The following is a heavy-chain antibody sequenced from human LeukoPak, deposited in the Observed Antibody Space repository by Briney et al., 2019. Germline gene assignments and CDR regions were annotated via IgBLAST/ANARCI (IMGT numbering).Heavy chain of an antibody. CDR2: ISDSGGST. Sequence: GGSLRLSCAASGFTFSDYYMSWVRQAPGKGLEWVAGISDSGGSTKYADSVKGRFTISRDNPKNTLFLQMNSLRAEDTAVYFCAKRGVVIRVILVGFHKEAYYFESWGQGALVTVSS. CDR3: AKRGVVIRVILVGFHKEAYYFES. V-gene: IGHV3-23*01. D-gene: IGHD3/OR15-3a*01. CDR1: GFTFSDYY. J-gene: IGHJ4*02.